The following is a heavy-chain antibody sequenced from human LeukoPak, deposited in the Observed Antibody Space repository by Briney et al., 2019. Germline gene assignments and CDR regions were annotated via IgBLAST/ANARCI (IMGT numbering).Heavy chain of an antibody. D-gene: IGHD7-27*01. CDR2: ISGDGGRT. CDR3: ERFTRSGDSVY. V-gene: IGHV3-43*02. CDR1: GFTFDDYA. J-gene: IGHJ4*02. Sequence: PGASLRLSCAASGFTFDDYAMHWVRQPPGKGLEWVSLISGDGGRTYYADSVKGRFTISRDNAENSLYLQMNSLKAEDTAVYYCERFTRSGDSVYWGQGTLVTVSS.